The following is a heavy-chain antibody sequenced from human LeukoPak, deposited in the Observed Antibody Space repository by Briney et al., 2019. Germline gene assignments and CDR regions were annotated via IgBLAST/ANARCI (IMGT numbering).Heavy chain of an antibody. V-gene: IGHV1-18*01. Sequence: GASVKVSCKAFGYTFTSYGISWVRQAPGQGLEWMGWISAYNGNTNYAQKLQGRVTMTTDTSTSTAYMELRSLRSDDTAVYYCARNPHPKGLVPFDYWGQGTLVTVSS. CDR2: ISAYNGNT. CDR3: ARNPHPKGLVPFDY. D-gene: IGHD6-19*01. CDR1: GYTFTSYG. J-gene: IGHJ4*02.